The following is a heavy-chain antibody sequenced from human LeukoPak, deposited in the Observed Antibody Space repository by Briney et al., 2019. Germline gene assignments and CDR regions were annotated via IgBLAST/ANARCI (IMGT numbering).Heavy chain of an antibody. Sequence: GSLRLSCAASGFTFSSYAMSWIRQPPGKGLEWIGEINHSGSTNYNPSLKSRVTISVDTSKNQFSLKLSSVTAADTAVYYCARRGYDFWSGRPKPFFDYWGQGTLVTVSS. V-gene: IGHV4-34*01. CDR2: INHSGST. D-gene: IGHD3-3*01. CDR3: ARRGYDFWSGRPKPFFDY. CDR1: GFTFSSYA. J-gene: IGHJ4*02.